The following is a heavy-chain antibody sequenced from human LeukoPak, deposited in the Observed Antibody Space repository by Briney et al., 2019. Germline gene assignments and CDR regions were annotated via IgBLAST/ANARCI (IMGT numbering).Heavy chain of an antibody. D-gene: IGHD6-19*01. CDR3: AGGAVAGTFYFDY. V-gene: IGHV3-23*01. CDR2: ISGSGGST. Sequence: GGSLRLSCAASGFTFSSYAMSWVRQAPGKGLEWVSAISGSGGSTYYADSVKGRFTISRDNSKSTLYLQMNSLRAEDTAVYYCAGGAVAGTFYFDYWGQGTLVTVSS. J-gene: IGHJ4*02. CDR1: GFTFSSYA.